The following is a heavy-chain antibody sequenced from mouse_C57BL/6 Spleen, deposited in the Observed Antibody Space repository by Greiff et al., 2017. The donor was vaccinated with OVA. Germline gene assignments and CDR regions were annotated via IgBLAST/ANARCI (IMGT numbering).Heavy chain of an antibody. CDR2: IYPGNSDT. Sequence: VQLQQSGTVLARPGASVKMSCKTSGYTFTSYWMHWVKQRPGQGLAWIGAIYPGNSDTSYNQKFKGKTKLTAVTSASTAYMELSSLTNEDSAVYYCTSPGTGDFDYWGQGTTRTVSS. V-gene: IGHV1-5*01. CDR1: GYTFTSYW. J-gene: IGHJ2*01. D-gene: IGHD4-1*01. CDR3: TSPGTGDFDY.